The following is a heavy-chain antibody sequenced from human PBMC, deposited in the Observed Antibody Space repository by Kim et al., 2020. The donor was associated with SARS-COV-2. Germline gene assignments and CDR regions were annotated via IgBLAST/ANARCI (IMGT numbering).Heavy chain of an antibody. V-gene: IGHV4-61*02. D-gene: IGHD3-22*01. Sequence: SETLSLTCTVSGGSISSGSYYWSWIRQPAGKGLEWIGRIYTSGSTNYNPSLKSRVTISVDTSKNQFSLKLSSVTAADTAVYYCAREDYYDSSGYYFALGMDVWGQGTTVTVSS. CDR3: AREDYYDSSGYYFALGMDV. J-gene: IGHJ6*02. CDR1: GGSISSGSYY. CDR2: IYTSGST.